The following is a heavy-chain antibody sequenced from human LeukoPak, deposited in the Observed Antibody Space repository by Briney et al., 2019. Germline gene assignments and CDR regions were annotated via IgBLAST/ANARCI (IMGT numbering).Heavy chain of an antibody. D-gene: IGHD3-22*01. Sequence: SETLSLTCTVSGGSISSSSYYWGWIRQPPGRGLEWIGSIYYSGSTYYNPSLKSRVTISVDTSKNQFSLNLSSVTAADTAVYYCARLYYDSSGYYQICYFGYWGQGTLVTVSS. CDR3: ARLYYDSSGYYQICYFGY. V-gene: IGHV4-39*01. CDR2: IYYSGST. J-gene: IGHJ4*02. CDR1: GGSISSSSYY.